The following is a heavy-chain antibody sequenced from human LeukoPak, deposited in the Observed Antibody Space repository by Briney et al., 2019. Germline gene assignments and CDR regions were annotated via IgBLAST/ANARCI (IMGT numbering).Heavy chain of an antibody. D-gene: IGHD1-7*01. CDR2: IYYSGST. CDR1: GGSISNYY. J-gene: IGHJ6*02. V-gene: IGHV4-59*01. CDR3: ARGPLWNSPPVHYYYYGMDV. Sequence: SETLSLTCTVSGGSISNYYWSWIRQPPGKGLEWIGYIYYSGSTNYNPSLKSRVTISVDTSKNQFSLKLSSVTAADTAVYYCARGPLWNSPPVHYYYYGMDVWGQGTTVTVSS.